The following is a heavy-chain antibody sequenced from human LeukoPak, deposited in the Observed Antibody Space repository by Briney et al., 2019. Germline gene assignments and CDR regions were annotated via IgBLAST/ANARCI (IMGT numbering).Heavy chain of an antibody. CDR3: ARGGLYYDILTGFDS. J-gene: IGHJ4*02. V-gene: IGHV4-59*01. Sequence: PSETLSLTCTVSGGSISNYHWSWIRQPPGKGLEWIGYIYYSGSTRYNPSLKSRVTISVDTSKNQFSLKLNSVTAADTAVYYCARGGLYYDILTGFDSWGQGTLVTVSS. CDR1: GGSISNYH. D-gene: IGHD3-9*01. CDR2: IYYSGST.